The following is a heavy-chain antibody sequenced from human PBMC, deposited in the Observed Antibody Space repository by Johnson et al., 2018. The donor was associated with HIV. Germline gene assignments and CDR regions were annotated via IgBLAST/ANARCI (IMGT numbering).Heavy chain of an antibody. J-gene: IGHJ3*02. CDR1: GFTFDDYG. D-gene: IGHD3-10*01. CDR2: IYSGGST. V-gene: IGHV3-66*01. CDR3: ARGSGVHSAFDI. Sequence: VQLVESGGGLVQPGGSLRLSCAASGFTFDDYGMSWVRQAPWKGLEWVSVIYSGGSTYYADSVKGRFTISRDNSKNTLYLQMNSLRARDTAVYFCARGSGVHSAFDIWGQGTVVTVSS.